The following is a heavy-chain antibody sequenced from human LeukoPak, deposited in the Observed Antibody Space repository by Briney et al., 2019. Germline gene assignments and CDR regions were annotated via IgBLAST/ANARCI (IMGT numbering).Heavy chain of an antibody. CDR1: GGSISSYY. J-gene: IGHJ4*02. D-gene: IGHD3-22*01. CDR3: ARTTRYYDSSGCFDF. CDR2: IYYSGST. V-gene: IGHV4-59*08. Sequence: PSETLSLTCTVSGGSISSYYWSWIRQPPGKGLEWIAYIYYSGSTNYNPSLKSRVTITVDTSKNQFSLKMSSVTAADTAVYYCARTTRYYDSSGCFDFWGQGTLVTVSS.